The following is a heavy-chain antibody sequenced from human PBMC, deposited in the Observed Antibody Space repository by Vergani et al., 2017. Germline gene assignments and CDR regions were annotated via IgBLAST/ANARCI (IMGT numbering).Heavy chain of an antibody. Sequence: QVQLVESGGGVVQPGRSLRLSCAASGFTFSSYAMHWVRQAPGKGLEWGAVISYDGSNKYYADSVKGRFTISRDNSKNPLYLQMNSLRAEDTAVYYCARDRGPNSGYDFGYFDYWGQGTLVTVSS. CDR3: ARDRGPNSGYDFGYFDY. CDR2: ISYDGSNK. V-gene: IGHV3-30-3*01. J-gene: IGHJ4*02. D-gene: IGHD5-12*01. CDR1: GFTFSSYA.